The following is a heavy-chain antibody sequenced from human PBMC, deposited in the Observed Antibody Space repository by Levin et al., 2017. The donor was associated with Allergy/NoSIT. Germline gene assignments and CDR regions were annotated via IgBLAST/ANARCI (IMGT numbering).Heavy chain of an antibody. D-gene: IGHD3-10*01. Sequence: GESLKISCKGSGYSFTSYWIGWVRQMPGKGLEWMGIIYPGDSDTRYSPSFQGQVTISADKSISTAYLQWSSLKASDTAMYYCARGITMVRGARSYYYYGMDVWGQGTTVTVSS. CDR1: GYSFTSYW. CDR3: ARGITMVRGARSYYYYGMDV. V-gene: IGHV5-51*01. J-gene: IGHJ6*02. CDR2: IYPGDSDT.